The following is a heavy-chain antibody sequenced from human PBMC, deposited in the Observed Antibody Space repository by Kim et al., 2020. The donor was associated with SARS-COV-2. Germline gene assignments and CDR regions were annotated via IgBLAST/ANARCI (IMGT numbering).Heavy chain of an antibody. CDR2: ISAYNGNT. D-gene: IGHD3-10*01. CDR1: GYTFTSYG. Sequence: ASVKVSCKASGYTFTSYGISWVRQAPGQGLEWMGWISAYNGNTNYAQKLQGRVTMTTDTSTSTAYMELRSLRSDDTAVYYCARVDYYGSGSYYGFDYWGQGTLVTVSS. J-gene: IGHJ4*02. CDR3: ARVDYYGSGSYYGFDY. V-gene: IGHV1-18*04.